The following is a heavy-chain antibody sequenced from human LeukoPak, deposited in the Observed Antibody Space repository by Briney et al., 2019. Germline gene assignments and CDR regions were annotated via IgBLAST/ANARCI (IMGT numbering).Heavy chain of an antibody. Sequence: PSETLSLTCTVSGGSISSYYWSWIRQPPGKGLEWIGSIYHSGSTYYNPSLKSRVTISVDTSKNQFSLKLSSVTAADTAVYYCARAYYDSSGYYFDYWGQGTLVTVSS. CDR3: ARAYYDSSGYYFDY. CDR1: GGSISSYY. D-gene: IGHD3-22*01. J-gene: IGHJ4*02. V-gene: IGHV4-38-2*02. CDR2: IYHSGST.